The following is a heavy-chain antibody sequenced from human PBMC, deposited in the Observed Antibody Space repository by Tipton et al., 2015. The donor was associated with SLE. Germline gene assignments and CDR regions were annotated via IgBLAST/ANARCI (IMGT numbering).Heavy chain of an antibody. V-gene: IGHV3-23*03. CDR2: IYSGGST. D-gene: IGHD4-23*01. CDR1: GFTFSSYA. Sequence: SLRLSCAASGFTFSSYAMSWVRQAPGKGLEWVSVIYSGGSTYYADSVKGRFTISRDNSKNTLYLQMNSLRAEDTAVYYCARADYGGNSGYYWGKGPLVTVSS. CDR3: ARADYGGNSGYY. J-gene: IGHJ4*02.